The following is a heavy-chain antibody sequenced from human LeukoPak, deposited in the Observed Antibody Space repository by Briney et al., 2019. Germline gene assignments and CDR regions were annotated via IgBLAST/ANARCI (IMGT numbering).Heavy chain of an antibody. J-gene: IGHJ3*02. CDR2: ISGSGGST. Sequence: GGSLRLSCAASGFTFSSYAMSWVRQAPGKGLEWVSAISGSGGSTYYADSVKGRFTISRDNSKNTLYLQMNSLRAEDTAVYYCARTYSSSWRGDAFDIWGQGTMVTVSS. D-gene: IGHD6-13*01. V-gene: IGHV3-23*01. CDR3: ARTYSSSWRGDAFDI. CDR1: GFTFSSYA.